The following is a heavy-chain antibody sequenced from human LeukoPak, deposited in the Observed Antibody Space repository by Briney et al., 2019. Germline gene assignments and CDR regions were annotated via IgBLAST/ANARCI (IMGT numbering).Heavy chain of an antibody. D-gene: IGHD3-10*01. J-gene: IGHJ5*02. Sequence: SETLSLTCAVSGGSISSSNWWSWVRQPPGKGLEWIGEIYHSGSTNYNPSLKSRVTISVDKSKNQFSLKLSPVTAADTAVYYCARDRGRPDYYGSGSYYWFDPWGQGTLVTVSS. CDR2: IYHSGST. CDR1: GGSISSSNW. V-gene: IGHV4-4*02. CDR3: ARDRGRPDYYGSGSYYWFDP.